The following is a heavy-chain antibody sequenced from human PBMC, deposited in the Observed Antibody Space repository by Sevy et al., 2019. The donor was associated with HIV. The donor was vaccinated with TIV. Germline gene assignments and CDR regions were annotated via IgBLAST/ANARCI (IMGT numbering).Heavy chain of an antibody. Sequence: SETLSLTCAVYIGSFSGYHWTWIRQSPGKGLEWIGQIDHSGGTNYNPCLKSRVTISVDTSKNQFSLKLRSVTAADTAVYYCVRGGEGVMPSPLLGLGPWTTYWYFDLWGRGTLVTVSS. V-gene: IGHV4-34*01. J-gene: IGHJ2*01. CDR1: IGSFSGYH. CDR3: VRGGEGVMPSPLLGLGPWTTYWYFDL. CDR2: IDHSGGT. D-gene: IGHD3-16*01.